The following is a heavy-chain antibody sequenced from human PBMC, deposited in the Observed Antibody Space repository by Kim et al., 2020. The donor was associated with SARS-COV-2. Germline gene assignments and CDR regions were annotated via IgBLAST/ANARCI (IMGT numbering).Heavy chain of an antibody. V-gene: IGHV3-30*18. CDR1: GFTFSSYG. Sequence: GGSLRLSCAASGFTFSSYGMHWVRQAPGKGLEWVAVISYDGSNKYYADSVKGRFTISRDNSKNTLYLQMNSLRAEDTAVYYCAKDLYNHYYGSGSYPYYYYGMDVWGQGTTVTVSS. CDR2: ISYDGSNK. J-gene: IGHJ6*02. CDR3: AKDLYNHYYGSGSYPYYYYGMDV. D-gene: IGHD3-10*01.